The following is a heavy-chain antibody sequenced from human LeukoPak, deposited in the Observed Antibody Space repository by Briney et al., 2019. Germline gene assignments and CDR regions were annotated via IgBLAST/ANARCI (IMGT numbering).Heavy chain of an antibody. CDR1: GGSISSSSYY. CDR3: ARGEYSSSWYQLVFDY. Sequence: SETLSLTCTASGGSISSSSYYWGWIRQPPGKGLEWIGSIYYSGSSYYNPSLKSRVTISVDTSKNQFSLKLSSVTAADTAVYYCARGEYSSSWYQLVFDYWGQGTLVTVSS. CDR2: IYYSGSS. J-gene: IGHJ4*02. D-gene: IGHD6-13*01. V-gene: IGHV4-39*07.